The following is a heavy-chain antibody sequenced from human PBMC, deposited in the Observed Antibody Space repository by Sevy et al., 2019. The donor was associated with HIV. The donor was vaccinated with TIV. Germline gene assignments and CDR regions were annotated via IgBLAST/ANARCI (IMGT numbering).Heavy chain of an antibody. J-gene: IGHJ3*02. V-gene: IGHV6-1*01. CDR1: GDSVSSNSAA. D-gene: IGHD6-19*01. CDR3: ARGREYSSGWYGLTAEGAFDI. Sequence: SQTLSLTCAISGDSVSSNSAARNWIRQSPSRGLEWLGRTYYRSKWYNDYAVSVKSRITINPDTSKNQFSLQLNSVTPEDTAVYYCARGREYSSGWYGLTAEGAFDIWGQGTMVTVSS. CDR2: TYYRSKWYN.